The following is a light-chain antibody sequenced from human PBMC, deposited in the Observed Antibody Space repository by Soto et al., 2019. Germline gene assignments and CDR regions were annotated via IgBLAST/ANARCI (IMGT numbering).Light chain of an antibody. Sequence: EIVMTQSPATLSVSPGERATLSCRASQRVSSNLAWYQQKPGQAPRLLIYGASTRATGIPARFSGSGSGTEFTLTISSLQSEDFAVYYCQQYKNWPPKTFGQGTKVEVK. CDR1: QRVSSN. V-gene: IGKV3-15*01. J-gene: IGKJ1*01. CDR3: QQYKNWPPKT. CDR2: GAS.